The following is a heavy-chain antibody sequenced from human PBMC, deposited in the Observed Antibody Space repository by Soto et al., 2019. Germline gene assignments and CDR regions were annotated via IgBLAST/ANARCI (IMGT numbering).Heavy chain of an antibody. CDR2: IKQDGSEK. D-gene: IGHD5-12*01. J-gene: IGHJ4*02. V-gene: IGHV3-7*01. CDR1: GFTFGDYS. CDR3: ARALLIYSGYDSPGY. Sequence: GGSLRLSCTPSGFTFGDYSMSWFRQAPGKGLEWVANIKQDGSEKYYVDSVKGRFTISRDNAKNSLYLQMNSLRAEDTAVYYCARALLIYSGYDSPGYWGQGTLVTVLL.